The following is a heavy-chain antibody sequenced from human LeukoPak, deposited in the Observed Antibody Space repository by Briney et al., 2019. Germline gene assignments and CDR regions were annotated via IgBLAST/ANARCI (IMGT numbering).Heavy chain of an antibody. V-gene: IGHV4-39*01. Sequence: WVRHAPGKWLEWVASINYSGRTYYNPSLTSRVTISAHTSKNQFSLKLSSVTAADTAVYYCARHEKGKPLDYWGQGTLVTVSS. J-gene: IGHJ4*02. CDR2: INYSGRT. CDR3: ARHEKGKPLDY.